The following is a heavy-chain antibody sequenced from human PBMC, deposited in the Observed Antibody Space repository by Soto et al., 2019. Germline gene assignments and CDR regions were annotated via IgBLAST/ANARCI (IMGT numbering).Heavy chain of an antibody. CDR2: TTNTGGTT. V-gene: IGHV3-23*01. CDR1: EDSFDNSA. Sequence: ELQLLESGGGLAHQGESLTLSCAASEDSFDNSAMTWVRQAPGKGLEWVSTTTNTGGTTHYADSVQGRFTVSRDNFRNTLYLLMNSLRAEDAAVDNCAKVRRGATGTEGFHPWGQGTLVTVSS. D-gene: IGHD1-1*01. CDR3: AKVRRGATGTEGFHP. J-gene: IGHJ5*02.